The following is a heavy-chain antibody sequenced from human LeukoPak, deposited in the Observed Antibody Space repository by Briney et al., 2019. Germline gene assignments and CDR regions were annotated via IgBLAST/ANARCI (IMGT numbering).Heavy chain of an antibody. V-gene: IGHV3-21*01. CDR3: AREGQPGDDY. Sequence: GGSLRLSCAASGFTFSSYSMNWVRQAPGEGLEWVSSISSSSSYIYYADSVKGRFTISRDNAKNSLYLQMNSLRAEDTAVYYCAREGQPGDDYWGQGTLVTVPS. D-gene: IGHD3-10*01. CDR2: ISSSSSYI. J-gene: IGHJ4*02. CDR1: GFTFSSYS.